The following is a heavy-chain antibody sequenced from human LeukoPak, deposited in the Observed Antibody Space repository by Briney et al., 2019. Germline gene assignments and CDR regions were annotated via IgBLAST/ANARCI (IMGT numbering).Heavy chain of an antibody. D-gene: IGHD3-10*01. Sequence: ETLSLTCTVSGGSISSYYWSWVRQAPGKGLEWVSAISGSGDSTYQPDSVKGRFTISRDNSKNTLYLQMNSLRVEDTAVYYCAKDRDYGSGSYYYGFDPWGQGTLVTVSS. J-gene: IGHJ5*02. V-gene: IGHV3-23*01. CDR2: ISGSGDST. CDR3: AKDRDYGSGSYYYGFDP. CDR1: GGSISSYY.